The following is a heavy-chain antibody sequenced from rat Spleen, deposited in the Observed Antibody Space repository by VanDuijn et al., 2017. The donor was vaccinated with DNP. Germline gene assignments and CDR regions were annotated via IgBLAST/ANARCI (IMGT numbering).Heavy chain of an antibody. CDR2: ITNTCGST. V-gene: IGHV5-19*01. D-gene: IGHD1-1*01. CDR3: TRDNLLLPGGTPY. J-gene: IGHJ2*01. CDR1: GFTFSNYG. Sequence: EVQLVESGGGLVQPGRSLKLSCAASGFTFSNYGMHWIRQAPTKGLEWVASITNTCGSTYYPDSVKGRFTISRDNAKSNLYLQMNSLRSKDTATYYCTRDNLLLPGGTPYWGQGVMVTVSS.